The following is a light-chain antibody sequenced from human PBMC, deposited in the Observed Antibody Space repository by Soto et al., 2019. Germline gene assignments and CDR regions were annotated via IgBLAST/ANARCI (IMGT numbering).Light chain of an antibody. Sequence: EIVLTQSPGTLSLSPGERATLSCRASQSVSSSYLAWYQQKPGQAPRLLIYGASSRATGIPDRFSGSGSGTDFTLTISRLEPEDFAVYYCQQYGSSQTFGQGTKA. CDR1: QSVSSSY. CDR3: QQYGSSQT. CDR2: GAS. J-gene: IGKJ1*01. V-gene: IGKV3-20*01.